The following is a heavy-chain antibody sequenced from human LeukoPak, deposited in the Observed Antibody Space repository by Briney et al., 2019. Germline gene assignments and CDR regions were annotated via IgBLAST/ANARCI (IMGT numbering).Heavy chain of an antibody. CDR3: AREDVVFVDAVRYYYYGMDV. J-gene: IGHJ6*02. V-gene: IGHV1-46*01. CDR1: GYNFISYY. D-gene: IGHD2-8*01. Sequence: ASVKVSCKASGYNFISYYMHWVRQAPGRGLEWMGLINPSGGSTSYAQKFQDRVTMTRDTSTSTVYMELSSLKSEDTAVYYCAREDVVFVDAVRYYYYGMDVWGQGTTVTVSS. CDR2: INPSGGST.